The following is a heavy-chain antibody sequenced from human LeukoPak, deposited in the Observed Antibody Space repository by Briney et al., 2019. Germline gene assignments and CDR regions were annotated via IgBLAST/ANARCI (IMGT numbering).Heavy chain of an antibody. D-gene: IGHD3-22*01. CDR1: GASISGYC. J-gene: IGHJ6*02. V-gene: IGHV4-59*01. CDR2: IHYSGIT. Sequence: PSETLSLTCTVSGASISGYCWSWIRKTPGKGLEWIGYIHYSGITYYNPSLKSRVTISVDTAKIQFSLKLNSVTAADTAVYYCARDGDDSSGYWIGMDVWGQGTTVTVSS. CDR3: ARDGDDSSGYWIGMDV.